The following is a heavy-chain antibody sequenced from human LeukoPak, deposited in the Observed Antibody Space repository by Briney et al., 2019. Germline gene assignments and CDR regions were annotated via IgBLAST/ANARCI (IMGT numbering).Heavy chain of an antibody. Sequence: SETLSLTCAVSGGSISSGDYYWSWIRQPPGKGLEWIGYIYYSGSTYYNPSLKSRVTISVDTSKNQFSLKLSSVTAADTAVYYCAGRPARGSFDYWGQGTLVTVSS. V-gene: IGHV4-30-4*01. CDR2: IYYSGST. J-gene: IGHJ4*02. CDR1: GGSISSGDYY. D-gene: IGHD3-16*01. CDR3: AGRPARGSFDY.